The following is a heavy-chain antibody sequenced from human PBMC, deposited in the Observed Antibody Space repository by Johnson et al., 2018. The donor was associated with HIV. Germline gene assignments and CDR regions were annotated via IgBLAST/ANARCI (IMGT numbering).Heavy chain of an antibody. CDR1: GFSFDDYD. Sequence: VQLVESGGGLVQPGGSLRLSCAVSGFSFDDYDMTWVRQPPGKGLEWVSGINWNGGSTGYAESVKGRFTISRDNAKKSLFLEMNSLRAEDTAFYYCARATFYYDLSGYLTRPRAFDMWGQGTMVTGSS. D-gene: IGHD3-22*01. CDR2: INWNGGST. V-gene: IGHV3-20*04. CDR3: ARATFYYDLSGYLTRPRAFDM. J-gene: IGHJ3*02.